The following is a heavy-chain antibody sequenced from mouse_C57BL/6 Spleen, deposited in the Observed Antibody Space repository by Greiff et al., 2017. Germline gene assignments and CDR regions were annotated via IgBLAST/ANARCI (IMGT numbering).Heavy chain of an antibody. D-gene: IGHD2-4*01. J-gene: IGHJ2*01. CDR3: VRQNYYDYVRGAFDY. V-gene: IGHV10-1*01. Sequence: VKDRFTISRDDSESMLYLQMNNLKTEDTAMYYCVRQNYYDYVRGAFDYWGQGTTLTVSS.